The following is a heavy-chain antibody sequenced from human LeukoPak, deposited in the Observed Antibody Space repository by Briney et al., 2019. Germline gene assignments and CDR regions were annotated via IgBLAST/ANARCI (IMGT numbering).Heavy chain of an antibody. D-gene: IGHD6-19*01. V-gene: IGHV3-9*01. CDR3: AKDDRRHYTSGPNPDSLH. CDR1: RFTFRNYG. J-gene: IGHJ4*02. CDR2: ISWNSGSI. Sequence: PGGSLRLSCAASRFTFRNYGMHWVRQPPGKGLEWVSGISWNSGSIDYADSVKGRFTISRDNAKNSLYLQMNSLRVEDTAFYYCAKDDRRHYTSGPNPDSLHWGQGALVTVSS.